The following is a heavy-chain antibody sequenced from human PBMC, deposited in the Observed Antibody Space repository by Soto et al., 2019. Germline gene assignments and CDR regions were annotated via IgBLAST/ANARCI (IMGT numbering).Heavy chain of an antibody. CDR2: IWYDGSRK. Sequence: GGSLRLSCAASGFTFSRYGMHWVRQAPGKGLEWVAVIWYDGSRKYYADSVKGRFTISRDNSQNTLYLQMNSLRAEDTAVYYCARNILTGYYPYFDNWGQGTLVTVSS. D-gene: IGHD3-9*01. CDR1: GFTFSRYG. V-gene: IGHV3-33*01. CDR3: ARNILTGYYPYFDN. J-gene: IGHJ4*02.